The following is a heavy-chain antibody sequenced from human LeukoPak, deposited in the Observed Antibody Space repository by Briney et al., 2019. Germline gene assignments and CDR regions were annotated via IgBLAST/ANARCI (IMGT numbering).Heavy chain of an antibody. Sequence: GGSLRLSCAASGFTFGSYEMNWVRQAPGKGLEWISYISSSGGGTTTYYTDSVEGRFTISRDNANNTLYLQMHSLRAEDTAVYHCARIYFFGSGNYAMDVGGHGTTVTVSS. V-gene: IGHV3-48*03. CDR1: GFTFGSYE. CDR2: ISSSGGGTTT. D-gene: IGHD3-10*01. CDR3: ARIYFFGSGNYAMDV. J-gene: IGHJ6*01.